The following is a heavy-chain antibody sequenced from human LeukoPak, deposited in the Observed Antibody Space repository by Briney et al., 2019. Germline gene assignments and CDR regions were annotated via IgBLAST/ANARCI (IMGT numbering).Heavy chain of an antibody. CDR3: VRDQGGATVFDY. J-gene: IGHJ4*02. Sequence: SETLSLTCSVSGDSVSSGYYWGWIRQPPGKGLEYIGSLSHSGSFFFNPSLKSRFTILLDTSKNQFSLRLTSLTATDTAVYFCVRDQGGATVFDYWGQGTLVTVSS. D-gene: IGHD1-26*01. CDR1: GDSVSSGYY. CDR2: LSHSGSF. V-gene: IGHV4-38-2*02.